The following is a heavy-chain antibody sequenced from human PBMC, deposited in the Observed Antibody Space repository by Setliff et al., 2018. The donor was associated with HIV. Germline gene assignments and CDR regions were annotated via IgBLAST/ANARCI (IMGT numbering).Heavy chain of an antibody. CDR3: ARGPPIVVVPAALLTFDY. Sequence: GASVKLSCKASGYLFTSYYMHWVRHAPGQLLAWMGIINPSGGTTTYAQKLQGRVTMTTDTSTSTAYMELRSLRSDDTAVYYCARGPPIVVVPAALLTFDYWGQGTLVTVSS. D-gene: IGHD2-2*01. V-gene: IGHV1-46*01. CDR1: GYLFTSYY. J-gene: IGHJ4*02. CDR2: INPSGGTT.